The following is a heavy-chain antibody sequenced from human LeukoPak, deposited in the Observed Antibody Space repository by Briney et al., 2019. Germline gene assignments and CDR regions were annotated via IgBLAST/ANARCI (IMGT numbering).Heavy chain of an antibody. D-gene: IGHD1-26*01. CDR2: IYYSGST. V-gene: IGHV4-59*08. J-gene: IGHJ4*02. CDR3: ARHRMGATSPVDY. CDR1: GGSISSYY. Sequence: PSETLSLTCTVSGGSISSYYWSWIRQPPGKGLEWIGYIYYSGSTNYNPSLKSRVTISVDTSKNQFSLKLSSVTATDTAVYHCARHRMGATSPVDYWGQGTLVTVSS.